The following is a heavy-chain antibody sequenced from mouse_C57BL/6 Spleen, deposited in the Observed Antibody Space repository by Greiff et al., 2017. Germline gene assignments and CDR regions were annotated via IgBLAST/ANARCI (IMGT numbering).Heavy chain of an antibody. J-gene: IGHJ3*01. D-gene: IGHD1-1*02. CDR2: IDPETGGT. CDR1: GYTFTDYE. Sequence: VQLQQSGAELVRPGASVTLSCKASGYTFTDYEMHWVKQTPVHGLEWIGAIDPETGGTAYNQKFKGKAILTADKSSSTAYMELRSLTSEDSAVYCCTRDGGGYGWFAYWGQGTLVTVSA. CDR3: TRDGGGYGWFAY. V-gene: IGHV1-15*01.